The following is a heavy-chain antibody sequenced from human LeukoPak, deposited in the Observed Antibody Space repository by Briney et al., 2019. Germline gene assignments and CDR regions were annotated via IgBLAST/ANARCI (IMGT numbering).Heavy chain of an antibody. V-gene: IGHV3-21*01. D-gene: IGHD1-14*01. CDR3: ARGGNLEN. J-gene: IGHJ4*02. CDR1: GFSFRSYS. Sequence: PGGSLRLSCAAAGFSFRSYSMNWVRQAPGKGLEWVSFITSTSSDLFYADSVKGRFTVSRDNARNSLYLQMNSLRAEDTAVYYCARGGNLENWGRGTLVTVSS. CDR2: ITSTSSDL.